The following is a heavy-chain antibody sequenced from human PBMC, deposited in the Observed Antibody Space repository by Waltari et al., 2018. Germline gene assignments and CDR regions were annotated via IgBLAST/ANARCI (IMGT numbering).Heavy chain of an antibody. CDR1: GFTFRSYG. V-gene: IGHV3-30*02. CDR3: AKDLVVVAAIYYYGMDV. D-gene: IGHD2-15*01. J-gene: IGHJ6*02. Sequence: QVQLVESGGGVVQPGGSLRLSCAASGFTFRSYGMHWVRQAPGKGLEWVAFIRYDGSNKYYADSVKGRFTISRDNSKNTLYLQMNSLRAEDTAVYYCAKDLVVVAAIYYYGMDVWGQGTTVTVSS. CDR2: IRYDGSNK.